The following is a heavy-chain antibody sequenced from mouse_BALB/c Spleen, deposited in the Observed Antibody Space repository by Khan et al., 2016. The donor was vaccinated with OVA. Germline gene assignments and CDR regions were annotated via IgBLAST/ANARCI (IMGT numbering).Heavy chain of an antibody. CDR1: GFSLTNYG. CDR2: IWRDGST. J-gene: IGHJ4*01. CDR3: ARQPYYHYYIMDY. D-gene: IGHD2-10*01. V-gene: IGHV2-6-1*01. Sequence: VQLKQSGPGLVAPSQSLSITCTISGFSLTNYGVHWVRQPPGKGLEWLVVIWRDGSTAYNSALNSRLSISKYNSKSQVFLKMNSLQTDDTAMYYCARQPYYHYYIMDYWGQGTSVTVSS.